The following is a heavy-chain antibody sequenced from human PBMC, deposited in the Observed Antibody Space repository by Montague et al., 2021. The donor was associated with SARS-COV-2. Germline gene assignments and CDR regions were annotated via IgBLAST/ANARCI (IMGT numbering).Heavy chain of an antibody. J-gene: IGHJ6*02. Sequence: TLSLTCTVSGGSISSGCYYWSWIRQHPGKGREWIGYIYYSGSTNYNLSLKIRVTITVDTSKNQFSLKLSSVTAADTALYYCAVGVAWLSHYYYYGMDVWGQGTTVTVSS. CDR2: IYYSGST. D-gene: IGHD3-9*01. CDR3: AVGVAWLSHYYYYGMDV. CDR1: GGSISSGCYY. V-gene: IGHV4-31*03.